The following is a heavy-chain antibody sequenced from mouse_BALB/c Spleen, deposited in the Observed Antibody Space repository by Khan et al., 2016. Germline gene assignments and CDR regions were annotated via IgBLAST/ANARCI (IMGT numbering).Heavy chain of an antibody. CDR1: GYTFTEYI. D-gene: IGHD2-1*01. CDR3: ARRDGNPHYAMDY. Sequence: QVQLQQSGAGLVKPGASVKLSCKASGYTFTEYIIHWVKQRSGQGLEWIGWFYPLSGSIKYNEKFKDKATLTADKSSSTVYMDLSRLTSEDSAVYFWARRDGNPHYAMDYWGQGTSVTVSA. CDR2: FYPLSGSI. J-gene: IGHJ4*01. V-gene: IGHV1-62-2*01.